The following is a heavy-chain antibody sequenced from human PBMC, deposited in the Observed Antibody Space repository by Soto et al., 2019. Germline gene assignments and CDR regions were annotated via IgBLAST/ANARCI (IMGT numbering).Heavy chain of an antibody. CDR1: GGSVSSGSYY. CDR2: IYYSGST. D-gene: IGHD4-17*01. CDR3: ARDGPHVYGDSPWYLDL. J-gene: IGHJ2*01. V-gene: IGHV4-61*01. Sequence: QVQLQESGPGLVKPSETLSLTCTVSGGSVSSGSYYWSWIRQPPGKGLEWIGYIYYSGSTNYNPSLKARVTISGDTSKNQFSLKLSAVTAADTALHYCARDGPHVYGDSPWYLDLWGRGTLVTVSS.